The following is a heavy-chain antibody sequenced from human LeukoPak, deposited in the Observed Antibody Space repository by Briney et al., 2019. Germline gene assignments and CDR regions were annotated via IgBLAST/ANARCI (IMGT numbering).Heavy chain of an antibody. CDR3: AKDGPDYYGSGRYDY. CDR1: RFTFSSYW. D-gene: IGHD3-10*01. J-gene: IGHJ4*02. V-gene: IGHV3-23*01. CDR2: ISGSGGSM. Sequence: GGSLRLSCAASRFTFSSYWMHWVRQAPGKGLEWVSAISGSGGSMFFADSVKGRFTISRDNSKNTLYLQMNSLRAEDTAVYYCAKDGPDYYGSGRYDYWGQGTLVTVSS.